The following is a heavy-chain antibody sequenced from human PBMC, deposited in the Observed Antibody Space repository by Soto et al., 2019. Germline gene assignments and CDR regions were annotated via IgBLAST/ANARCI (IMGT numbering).Heavy chain of an antibody. CDR2: IYHSGST. CDR1: GGSISSSNW. Sequence: PSETLSLTCAVSGGSISSSNWWSWVRQPPGKGLEWIGEIYHSGSTNYNPSLKSRVTISVDKSKNQFSLKLSSVTAADTAVYYYARVCNFSTGWVDYWGQGTLVTVSS. CDR3: ARVCNFSTGWVDY. J-gene: IGHJ4*02. D-gene: IGHD6-19*01. V-gene: IGHV4-4*02.